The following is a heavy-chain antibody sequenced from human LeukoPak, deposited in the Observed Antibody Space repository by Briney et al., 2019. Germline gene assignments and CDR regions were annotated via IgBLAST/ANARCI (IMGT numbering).Heavy chain of an antibody. CDR1: GGSFSGYY. J-gene: IGHJ4*02. V-gene: IGHV3-23*01. CDR3: AKGVPGSGYSPFDY. Sequence: PSETLSLTCAVYGGSFSGYYWSWIRQPPGKGLEWVSAISGSGGSTYYADSVKGRFTISRDNSKNTLYLQMNSLRAEDTAVYYCAKGVPGSGYSPFDYWGQGTLVTVSS. D-gene: IGHD3-22*01. CDR2: ISGSGGST.